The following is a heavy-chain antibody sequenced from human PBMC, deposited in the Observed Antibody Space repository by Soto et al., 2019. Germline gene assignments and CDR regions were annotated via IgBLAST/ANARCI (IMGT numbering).Heavy chain of an antibody. D-gene: IGHD3-10*01. V-gene: IGHV1-69*13. CDR3: ARVGLWFGDTYGTKYFDY. J-gene: IGHJ4*02. CDR1: GGTFGSYA. Sequence: SVKVSCKASGGTFGSYAISWVRQAPGQGLEWMGGIIPIFGTANYAQKFQGRVTITADESTSTAYMELSSLRSEDTAVYYCARVGLWFGDTYGTKYFDYWGQGTLVTVSS. CDR2: IIPIFGTA.